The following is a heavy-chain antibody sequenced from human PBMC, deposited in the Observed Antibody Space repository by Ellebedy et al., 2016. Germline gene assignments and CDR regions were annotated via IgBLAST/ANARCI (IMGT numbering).Heavy chain of an antibody. Sequence: GESLKISXAASGFTFSDYYMSWIRQAPGKGLEWVSYISSSSSYTNYADSVKGRFTISRDNAKNSLYLQMNSLRAEDTAVYYCAKLEGAYWWFEDYWGQGTLVTVSS. J-gene: IGHJ4*02. CDR2: ISSSSSYT. CDR1: GFTFSDYY. CDR3: AKLEGAYWWFEDY. V-gene: IGHV3-11*03. D-gene: IGHD2-15*01.